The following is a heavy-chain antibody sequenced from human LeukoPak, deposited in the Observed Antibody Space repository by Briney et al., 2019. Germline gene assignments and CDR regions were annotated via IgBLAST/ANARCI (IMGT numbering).Heavy chain of an antibody. CDR3: AREIGCSGGSCASNWFDR. D-gene: IGHD2-15*01. J-gene: IGHJ5*02. V-gene: IGHV4-59*01. Sequence: SETLSLTCTVSGGSISSYYWSWIRQPPGKGLEWIGYIYYSGSTNYNPSLKSRVTISVDTSKNQFSLKLSSVTAADTAVYYCAREIGCSGGSCASNWFDRWGQGTLVTVST. CDR1: GGSISSYY. CDR2: IYYSGST.